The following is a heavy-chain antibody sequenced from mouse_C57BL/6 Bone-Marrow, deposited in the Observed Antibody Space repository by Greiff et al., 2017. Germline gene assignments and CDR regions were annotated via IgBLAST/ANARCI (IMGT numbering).Heavy chain of an antibody. J-gene: IGHJ2*01. Sequence: QVQLQQPGAELVMPGASVKLSCKASGYTFSSYWMHWVKQRPGQGLEWIGEIDPSDSYTNYNQKFKGKSTLTVDKSSSTAYMQLSSLTSEDSAVYYCARSGIVTTYYFDYWGQGTTLTVSS. CDR2: IDPSDSYT. D-gene: IGHD2-5*01. CDR1: GYTFSSYW. CDR3: ARSGIVTTYYFDY. V-gene: IGHV1-69*01.